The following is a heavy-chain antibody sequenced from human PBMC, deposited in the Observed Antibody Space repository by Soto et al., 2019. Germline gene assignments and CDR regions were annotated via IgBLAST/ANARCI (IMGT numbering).Heavy chain of an antibody. CDR2: IYYSGST. J-gene: IGHJ4*02. V-gene: IGHV4-31*03. CDR3: ARGRSASGGGISLPDFDY. CDR1: GGSINSGGHY. D-gene: IGHD3-16*02. Sequence: QVQLQESGPGLVKPSQTLSLTCTVSGGSINSGGHYWSWIRQHPGKALEWVGYIYYSGSTYYNPSLKSRLSISLDRSKNQFSLILTSATAADTAVYFCARGRSASGGGISLPDFDYWGQGTLVTVSS.